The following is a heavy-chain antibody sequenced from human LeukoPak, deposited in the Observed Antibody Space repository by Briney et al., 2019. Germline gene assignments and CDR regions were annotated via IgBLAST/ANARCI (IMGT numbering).Heavy chain of an antibody. CDR1: GYTFTSYD. V-gene: IGHV1-8*01. CDR3: ASGSGSYYYTYYYYGMDV. Sequence: RASVKVSCKASGYTFTSYDINWVRQATGQGLEWMGWMNPNSGNTGYAQKFQGRVTMTRNTSISTAYMELSSLRSEDTAVYYCASGSGSYYYTYYYYGMDVWGQGTTVTVSS. CDR2: MNPNSGNT. J-gene: IGHJ6*02. D-gene: IGHD3-10*01.